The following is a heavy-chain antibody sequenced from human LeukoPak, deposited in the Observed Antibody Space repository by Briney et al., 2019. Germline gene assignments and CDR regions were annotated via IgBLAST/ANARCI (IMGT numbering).Heavy chain of an antibody. D-gene: IGHD5-12*01. CDR3: ARLYSGYDPPDY. V-gene: IGHV4-39*01. J-gene: IGHJ4*02. CDR2: ISYSGST. CDR1: GGSISSSNFY. Sequence: PSETLSLTCTVSGGSISSSNFYWGWIRQPPGKGLEWIGTISYSGSTFYSPSLESRVTISVDTSKNQFSLKLNSVTAADTAVYYCARLYSGYDPPDYWGQGTLVTVSS.